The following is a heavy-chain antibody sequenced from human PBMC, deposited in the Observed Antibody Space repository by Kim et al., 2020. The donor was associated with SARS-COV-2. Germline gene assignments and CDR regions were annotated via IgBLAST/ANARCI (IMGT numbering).Heavy chain of an antibody. CDR3: AKDFSSGWRPLYYFDY. J-gene: IGHJ4*02. CDR1: GFTFDDYA. CDR2: ISWNSGSI. D-gene: IGHD2-15*01. Sequence: GGSLRLSCAASGFTFDDYAMHWVRQAPGKGLEWVSGISWNSGSIGYADSVKGRFTISRANAKDSLYLQMNSLRAEDTALYYCAKDFSSGWRPLYYFDYWGQGTLVTVSS. V-gene: IGHV3-9*01.